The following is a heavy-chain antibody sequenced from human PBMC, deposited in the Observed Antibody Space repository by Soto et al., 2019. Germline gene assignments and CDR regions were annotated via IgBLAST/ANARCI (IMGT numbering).Heavy chain of an antibody. J-gene: IGHJ5*02. CDR2: ISAYNSNT. CDR3: ARDGGLLWFGELWSFDP. V-gene: IGHV1-18*01. D-gene: IGHD3-10*01. Sequence: ASVKVSFMASGYTFTSYGISWVRQAPGQGLEWMGWISAYNSNTNYAQKLQGRVTMTTDTSTSTAYMELRSLRFDDKAVYFCARDGGLLWFGELWSFDPWGQGTLVTVS. CDR1: GYTFTSYG.